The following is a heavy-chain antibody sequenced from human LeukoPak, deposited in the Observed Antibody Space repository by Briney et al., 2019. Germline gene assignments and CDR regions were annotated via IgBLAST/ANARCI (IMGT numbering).Heavy chain of an antibody. CDR3: ANFERTVAGPYNWFDP. Sequence: GGSLRLSCAASGFTFSDYYMSWIRQAPGKGLEWVSAISGGGGTTYYADSVKGRFTITRDNSKNTLYLQINTLRAEDTAVYYCANFERTVAGPYNWFDPWGQGTQVTVSS. V-gene: IGHV3-23*01. CDR2: ISGGGGTT. D-gene: IGHD6-19*01. J-gene: IGHJ5*02. CDR1: GFTFSDYY.